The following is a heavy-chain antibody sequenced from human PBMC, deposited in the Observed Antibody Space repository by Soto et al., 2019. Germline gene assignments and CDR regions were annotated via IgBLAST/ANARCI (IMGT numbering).Heavy chain of an antibody. CDR2: VNPILSMS. J-gene: IGHJ4*02. CDR1: GDTFSFYS. CDR3: ATSYGSAYRACDY. V-gene: IGHV1-69*04. D-gene: IGHD3-10*01. Sequence: QVQLVQSGAEVKRPGSSVKVSCKASGDTFSFYSINWVRQAPGLGLEWMGRVNPILSMSNYAQRFQGRVTMHADKSTSTAYMELSGLRSEDTAMYYCATSYGSAYRACDYWGQGALVTVSS.